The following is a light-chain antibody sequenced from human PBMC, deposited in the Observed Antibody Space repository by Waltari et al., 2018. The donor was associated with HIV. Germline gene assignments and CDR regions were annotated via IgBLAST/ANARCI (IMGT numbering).Light chain of an antibody. V-gene: IGLV1-44*01. Sequence: QSVLTQPPPASGTPGQRVTISCSGSIPAIGSNNVNWYQQLPGTAPKLLIYSNVQRPSGVPDRFSGSKSGTSASLAISGLRSEDEADYYCATWDDSLDGPMFGGGTKLTVL. J-gene: IGLJ3*02. CDR3: ATWDDSLDGPM. CDR2: SNV. CDR1: IPAIGSNN.